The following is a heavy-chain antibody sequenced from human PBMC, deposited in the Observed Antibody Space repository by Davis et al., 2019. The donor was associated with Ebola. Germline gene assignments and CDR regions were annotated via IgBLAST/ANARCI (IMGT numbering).Heavy chain of an antibody. J-gene: IGHJ4*02. D-gene: IGHD1-26*01. Sequence: PGGSLRLSCAASGFTFSTSWMHWVRQAPGKGPEWVANIKEDGTDKYYVDFVKGRFTISRDNAKNSLWLQMNSLRDDDTAIYYCASGLYSGVGYWGQGTLVTVSS. CDR2: IKEDGTDK. CDR1: GFTFSTSW. CDR3: ASGLYSGVGY. V-gene: IGHV3-7*01.